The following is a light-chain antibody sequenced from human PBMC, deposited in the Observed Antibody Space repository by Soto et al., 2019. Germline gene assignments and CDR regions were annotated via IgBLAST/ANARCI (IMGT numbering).Light chain of an antibody. Sequence: DIQMTQSPSSLSAALEDRFIITCLASQSISNHLNWYQQTPGKAPKLLIFAASSLQSGVPSTFSGSRSGKDFTITISSLQPEDFATYYCHQSYSSPPTFGQVTKVDIK. CDR3: HQSYSSPPT. V-gene: IGKV1-39*01. CDR2: AAS. CDR1: QSISNH. J-gene: IGKJ1*01.